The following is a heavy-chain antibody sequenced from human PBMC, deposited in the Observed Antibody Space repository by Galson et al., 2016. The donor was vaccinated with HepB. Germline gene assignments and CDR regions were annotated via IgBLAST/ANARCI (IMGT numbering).Heavy chain of an antibody. CDR3: ARGPYSTVTSFASFYP. V-gene: IGHV4-4*07. D-gene: IGHD4-17*01. J-gene: IGHJ5*02. CDR1: GGSLSGYY. CDR2: IYISGDT. Sequence: SETLSLTCTVSGGSLSGYYWSWIRQPAGKAPEWIGRIYISGDTYYNPSLKGRVAMSLDTSKNQFSLSLRSVTAADTAVYYCARGPYSTVTSFASFYPWGQGTVVTVSS.